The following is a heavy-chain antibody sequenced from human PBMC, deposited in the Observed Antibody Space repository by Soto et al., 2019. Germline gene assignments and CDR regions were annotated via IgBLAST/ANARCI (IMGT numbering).Heavy chain of an antibody. D-gene: IGHD6-6*01. J-gene: IGHJ6*02. V-gene: IGHV4-31*03. CDR3: ARGSSIAGLYYGMDV. CDR2: NYYSGIT. CDR1: GGSISSGGYY. Sequence: SEALSLTCTVSGGSISSGGYYWTWIRQHPGKGLEWIGYNYYSGITYYNPSLKSRVTISLDTSKNQFSLKLSSVTAADTAVYYCARGSSIAGLYYGMDVWGQGTTVT.